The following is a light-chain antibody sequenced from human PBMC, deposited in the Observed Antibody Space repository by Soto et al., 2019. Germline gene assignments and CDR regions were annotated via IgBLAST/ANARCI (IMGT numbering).Light chain of an antibody. CDR1: SSDVGGYNY. CDR3: QSYDSSLSGWV. CDR2: EVS. V-gene: IGLV2-8*01. J-gene: IGLJ3*02. Sequence: QSALTQPPSASGSPGQSVTISCTGTSSDVGGYNYVSWYQQHPGKAPKLMIYEVSKRPSGVPDRFSGSKSGTSASLAITGLQAEDEADYHCQSYDSSLSGWVFGGGTKLTVL.